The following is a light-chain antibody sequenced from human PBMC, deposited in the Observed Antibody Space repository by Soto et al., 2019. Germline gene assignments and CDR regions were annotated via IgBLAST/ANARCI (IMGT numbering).Light chain of an antibody. CDR1: QSISNK. V-gene: IGKV3-20*01. Sequence: EIVMTQSPATLSVSPGERATLSCRASQSISNKLAWYQHKPGQAPRLLIYGASTRAAGIPDRFSGSGSGTDFTLTISRLEPEDFSVYYCHQYGTAPLTFGPGTKVDI. J-gene: IGKJ3*01. CDR2: GAS. CDR3: HQYGTAPLT.